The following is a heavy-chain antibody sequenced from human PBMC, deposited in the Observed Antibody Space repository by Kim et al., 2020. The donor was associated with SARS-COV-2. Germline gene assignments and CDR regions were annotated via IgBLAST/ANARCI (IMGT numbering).Heavy chain of an antibody. CDR3: ARDHYSGSFLSPYYYYY. D-gene: IGHD1-26*01. Sequence: GGSLRLSCAASGFTFSSYAMHWVRQAPGKGLEWVAVISYDGSNKYYADSVKGRFTISRDNSKNTLYLQMNSLRAEDTAVYYCARDHYSGSFLSPYYYYY. CDR1: GFTFSSYA. V-gene: IGHV3-30*04. CDR2: ISYDGSNK. J-gene: IGHJ6*01.